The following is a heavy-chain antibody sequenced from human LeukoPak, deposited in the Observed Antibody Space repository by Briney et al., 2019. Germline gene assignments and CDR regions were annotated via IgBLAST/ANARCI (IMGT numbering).Heavy chain of an antibody. V-gene: IGHV3-64*01. J-gene: IGHJ4*02. CDR1: GFTFSLFS. CDR3: AKERYYYESGGYPTAFDY. D-gene: IGHD3-22*01. CDR2: INPNGDDT. Sequence: GGSLRLSCAASGFTFSLFSMHWVRQAPGKRLEYVSAINPNGDDTYHANSVKGRFTISRDNSKNTLSPQMNSLRTEDTAVYYCAKERYYYESGGYPTAFDYWGQGTLVTVSS.